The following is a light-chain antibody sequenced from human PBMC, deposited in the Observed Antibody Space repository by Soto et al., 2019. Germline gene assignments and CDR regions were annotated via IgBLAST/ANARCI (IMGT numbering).Light chain of an antibody. CDR2: GAS. V-gene: IGKV3-20*01. Sequence: EIVLTQSPGTLSLSPGERATLSCRASQSVSSSYLAWYQQKPGQAPRLLIYGASSRATGIPDRFSGSGSGAAFTLSISRLEREDVAVYYCQQYGSSPLVTFGQGTRLQIK. J-gene: IGKJ5*01. CDR3: QQYGSSPLVT. CDR1: QSVSSSY.